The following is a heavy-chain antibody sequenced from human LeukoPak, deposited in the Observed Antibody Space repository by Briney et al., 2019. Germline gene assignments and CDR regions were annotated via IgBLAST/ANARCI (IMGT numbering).Heavy chain of an antibody. CDR2: ISGSGGST. D-gene: IGHD3-10*01. CDR3: ANTERRITMVRGVIGPFDY. CDR1: GFTFSSYG. V-gene: IGHV3-23*01. Sequence: PGGTLRLSCAASGFTFSSYGMSWVRQAPGKGLEWVSAISGSGGSTYYADSVKGRFTISRDNSKNTLYLQMNSLRAEDTAVYYCANTERRITMVRGVIGPFDYWGQGTLVTVSS. J-gene: IGHJ4*02.